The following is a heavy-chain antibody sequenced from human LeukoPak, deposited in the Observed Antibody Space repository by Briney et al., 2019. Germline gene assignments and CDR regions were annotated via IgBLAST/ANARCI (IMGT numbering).Heavy chain of an antibody. CDR2: ISGSGGST. Sequence: GGSLRLSCAASGFTFSTYWMHWVRQAPGKGLEWVSAISGSGGSTYYADSVKGRLTISRDNSKNTLYLQMNSLRAEDTAVYYCAKAATITSYYYYYYMDVWXKGTTVTVSS. D-gene: IGHD5-12*01. CDR3: AKAATITSYYYYYYMDV. CDR1: GFTFSTYW. V-gene: IGHV3-23*01. J-gene: IGHJ6*03.